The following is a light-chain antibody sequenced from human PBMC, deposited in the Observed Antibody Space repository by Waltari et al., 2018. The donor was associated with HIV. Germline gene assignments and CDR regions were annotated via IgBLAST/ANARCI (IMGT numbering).Light chain of an antibody. CDR1: QSVNSNY. V-gene: IGKV3D-20*01. CDR3: QQYGGSLVT. Sequence: ETVLTQSPATLSLSPGGTATLSCGASQSVNSNYLAWYQQKPGLAPRLVIYDATNRATGIPDRSSGSGSGTDFTLTISGLEPEDFAVYYCQQYGGSLVTFGGGTKVEVK. J-gene: IGKJ4*01. CDR2: DAT.